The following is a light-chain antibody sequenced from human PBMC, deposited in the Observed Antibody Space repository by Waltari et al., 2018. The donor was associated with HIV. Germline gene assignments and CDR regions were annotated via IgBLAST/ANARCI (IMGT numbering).Light chain of an antibody. Sequence: QSVLTQPPSVSGAPGQRVTISCTGSRSNIGAGYDVHWYQHLPGTAPKLLIHGNSNRPSGVPDRFSGSKSGTSASLAITGLQAEDEADYYCQSYDISLSAVFGGGTKLTVL. J-gene: IGLJ3*02. V-gene: IGLV1-40*01. CDR3: QSYDISLSAV. CDR2: GNS. CDR1: RSNIGAGYD.